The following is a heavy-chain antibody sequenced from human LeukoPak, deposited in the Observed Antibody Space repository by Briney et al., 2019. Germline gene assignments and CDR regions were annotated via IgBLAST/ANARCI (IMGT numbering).Heavy chain of an antibody. J-gene: IGHJ5*02. CDR3: VRGQDGIDNWFDP. CDR1: GFTFRNSA. CDR2: IRGNSETI. V-gene: IGHV3-48*01. D-gene: IGHD5-24*01. Sequence: PGGSLRLSCAASGFTFRNSAMSWVRQAPGKGLEWISYIRGNSETIHYADSVKGRFTISRDNAKNSLTLQMTSLRAEDTAVYYCVRGQDGIDNWFDPWGQGTLVTVAS.